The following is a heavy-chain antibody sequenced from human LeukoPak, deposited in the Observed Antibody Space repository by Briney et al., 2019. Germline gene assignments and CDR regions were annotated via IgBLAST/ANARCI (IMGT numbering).Heavy chain of an antibody. Sequence: GGPLRLSPEAPGFSSRSSEVNWVAPAPGKGLGWVSSISSSGSTIYYEDSVKGRFTISRANAKNSLYLQMNSLRAKETAVYYCAELGITMFGGVWGKETTLTISS. CDR3: AELGITMFGGV. CDR1: GFSSRSSE. D-gene: IGHD3-10*02. V-gene: IGHV3-48*03. J-gene: IGHJ6*04. CDR2: ISSSGSTI.